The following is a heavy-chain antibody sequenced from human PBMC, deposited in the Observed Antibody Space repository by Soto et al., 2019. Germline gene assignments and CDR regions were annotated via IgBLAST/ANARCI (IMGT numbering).Heavy chain of an antibody. CDR2: INPNNGDT. CDR1: GYTFTDYY. Sequence: ASVKVSCKASGYTFTDYYLHWVRQAPGQGLECMGWINPNNGDTNYAQKFQGRVTMTRDTSISTAYMGVSRLRSDDTAVYYCARSVSFITPRPDYWGQGTLVTV. CDR3: ARSVSFITPRPDY. J-gene: IGHJ4*02. V-gene: IGHV1-2*02. D-gene: IGHD6-6*01.